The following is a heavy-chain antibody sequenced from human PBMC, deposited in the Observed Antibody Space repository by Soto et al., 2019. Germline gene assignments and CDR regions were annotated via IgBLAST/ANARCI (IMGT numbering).Heavy chain of an antibody. CDR3: AKGTNWNYHY. Sequence: GGSLRLSCAASGFTFSDYYMSWIRQAPGRGLEWVSYISSSGSTIYYADSVKGRFTISRDNSKRTLYLQMNSLRAEDTAIYYCAKGTNWNYHYWGQGTLVTVSS. CDR2: ISSSGSTI. J-gene: IGHJ4*02. V-gene: IGHV3-11*01. CDR1: GFTFSDYY. D-gene: IGHD1-7*01.